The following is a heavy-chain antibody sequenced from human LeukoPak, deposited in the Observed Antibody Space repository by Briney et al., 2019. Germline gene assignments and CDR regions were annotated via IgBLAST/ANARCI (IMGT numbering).Heavy chain of an antibody. D-gene: IGHD3-3*01. V-gene: IGHV1-46*01. CDR3: ARAYDFPDY. CDR2: INPSGGST. J-gene: IGHJ4*02. CDR1: GGTFSSYA. Sequence: ASVKVSCKASGGTFSSYAISWVRQAPGQGLEWMGIINPSGGSTSYAQKFQGRVTMTRDTSASTVYMELSSLRSEDTAVYYCARAYDFPDYWGQGTLVTVSS.